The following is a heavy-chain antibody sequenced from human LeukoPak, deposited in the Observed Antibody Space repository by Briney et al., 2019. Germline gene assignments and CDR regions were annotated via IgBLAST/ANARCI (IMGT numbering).Heavy chain of an antibody. V-gene: IGHV3-66*01. CDR2: IYSGGTT. J-gene: IGHJ4*02. CDR3: ARESRLGVPFDY. CDR1: GFTVSSNY. D-gene: IGHD3-10*01. Sequence: GGSLRLSCAASGFTVSSNYMSWVRQAPGKGLEWASLIYSGGTTYYADSVKGRFTISRDNSKNTLYLQMNSLRAEDTAVYYCARESRLGVPFDYWGQGTLVTVSS.